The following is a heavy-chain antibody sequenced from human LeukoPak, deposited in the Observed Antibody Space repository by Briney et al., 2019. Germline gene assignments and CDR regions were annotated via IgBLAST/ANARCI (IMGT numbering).Heavy chain of an antibody. CDR2: ISAYSGNT. CDR3: ARDRSNLEWLLLGYYYYGMDV. J-gene: IGHJ6*02. Sequence: ASVKVSCKASGYTFTSYGISWVRQAPGQGLEWMGWISAYSGNTNYAQKLQGRVTMTTDTSTSTAYMELRSLRSDDTAVYYCARDRSNLEWLLLGYYYYGMDVWGQGTTVTVSS. V-gene: IGHV1-18*01. D-gene: IGHD3-3*01. CDR1: GYTFTSYG.